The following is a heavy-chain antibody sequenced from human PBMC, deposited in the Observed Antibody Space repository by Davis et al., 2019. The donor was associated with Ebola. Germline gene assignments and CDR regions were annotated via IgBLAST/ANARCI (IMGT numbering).Heavy chain of an antibody. D-gene: IGHD2-8*01. Sequence: GESLKISCAASGFTFSDYCISWVRQAPGKGLEWVSAISGSGGSTYYADSVRGRFSISRDDSKSTLYLQMDSLRVEDTAVFYCAEGGTNNFLGANWGQGTLVTVSS. CDR1: GFTFSDYC. CDR2: ISGSGGST. J-gene: IGHJ4*02. CDR3: AEGGTNNFLGAN. V-gene: IGHV3-23*01.